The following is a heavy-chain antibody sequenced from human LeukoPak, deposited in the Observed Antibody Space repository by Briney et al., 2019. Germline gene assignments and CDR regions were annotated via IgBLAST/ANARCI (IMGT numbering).Heavy chain of an antibody. Sequence: GGSLRLSCAASGFTFSDYYMSWVRQAPGKGLEWVSYISSSGSNIYYADSVKGRFTISRDNAKNTLYLQMNSLRAEDTAVYYCAREGFLEPYYYYGMDVWGQGTTVTVSS. CDR2: ISSSGSNI. V-gene: IGHV3-11*01. J-gene: IGHJ6*02. CDR3: AREGFLEPYYYYGMDV. CDR1: GFTFSDYY. D-gene: IGHD3-3*01.